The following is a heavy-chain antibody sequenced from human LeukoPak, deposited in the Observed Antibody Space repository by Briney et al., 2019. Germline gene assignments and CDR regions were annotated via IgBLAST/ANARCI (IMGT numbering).Heavy chain of an antibody. Sequence: SETLSLTCAVSGYSISSGYYWGWIRQPPGKGLEWIGSIYHSGSTYYNPSLKSRVTISVDTSKNQFSLKLSSVTAADTAVYYCARGKRAFDYWGQGTLVTV. V-gene: IGHV4-38-2*01. CDR1: GYSISSGYY. J-gene: IGHJ4*02. CDR2: IYHSGST. CDR3: ARGKRAFDY.